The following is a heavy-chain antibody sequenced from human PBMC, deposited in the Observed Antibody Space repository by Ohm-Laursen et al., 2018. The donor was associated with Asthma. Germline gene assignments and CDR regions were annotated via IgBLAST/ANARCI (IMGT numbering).Heavy chain of an antibody. CDR1: GFTFSSYA. D-gene: IGHD5-24*01. CDR3: AREGVEMATTLDY. V-gene: IGHV3-30-3*01. CDR2: ISYDGSNK. J-gene: IGHJ4*02. Sequence: RSLRLSCAASGFTFSSYAMHWVRQAPGKGLEWVAVISYDGSNKYYADSVKGRFTISRGNSKNTLYLQMNSLRAEDTAVYYCAREGVEMATTLDYWGQGTLVTVSS.